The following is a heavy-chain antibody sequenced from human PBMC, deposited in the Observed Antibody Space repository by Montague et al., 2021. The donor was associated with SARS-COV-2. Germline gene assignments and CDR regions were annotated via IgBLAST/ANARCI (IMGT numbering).Heavy chain of an antibody. V-gene: IGHV6-1*01. J-gene: IGHJ3*01. CDR1: GASLSSDSLS. CDR3: ARKMDSSFDV. Sequence: VSPGASLSSDSLSWHWIRQSPSRGPEWPASTYYRSKWYNDSAPSVSGRATVKPDTSRNQFSLHLDSVTPEDTALYFCARKMDSSFDVWGKGTMVIVSS. D-gene: IGHD2-2*03. CDR2: TYYRSKWYN.